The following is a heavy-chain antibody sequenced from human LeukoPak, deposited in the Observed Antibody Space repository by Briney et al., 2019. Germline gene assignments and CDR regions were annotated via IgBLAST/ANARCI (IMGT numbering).Heavy chain of an antibody. Sequence: ASVKVSCKASGGTFSGYAISWVRQAPGQGLEWMGRIIPILGIANYAQKFQGRVTITADKSTRTAYMELSSLRSEDTAVYYCAREGVTAMTDAFDIWGQGTMVTVSS. CDR1: GGTFSGYA. V-gene: IGHV1-69*04. J-gene: IGHJ3*02. CDR2: IIPILGIA. D-gene: IGHD2-21*02. CDR3: AREGVTAMTDAFDI.